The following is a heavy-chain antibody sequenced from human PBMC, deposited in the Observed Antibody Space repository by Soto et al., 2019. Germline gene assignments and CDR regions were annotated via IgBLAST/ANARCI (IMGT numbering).Heavy chain of an antibody. Sequence: AAVKVSCKASGDTFTGYYMHWVRQAPGQGLEWMGWINPNSGGTNYAQKFQGRVTMTRDTSISTAYMELSRLRSDDTAVYYCARDRSYCSSTSCYIFYYWGQGTLVTVSS. CDR1: GDTFTGYY. D-gene: IGHD2-2*02. J-gene: IGHJ4*02. CDR2: INPNSGGT. V-gene: IGHV1-2*02. CDR3: ARDRSYCSSTSCYIFYY.